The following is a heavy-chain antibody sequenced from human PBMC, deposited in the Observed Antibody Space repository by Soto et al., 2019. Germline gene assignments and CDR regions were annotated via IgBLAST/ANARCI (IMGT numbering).Heavy chain of an antibody. J-gene: IGHJ6*02. CDR1: GGSMSRGGQS. V-gene: IGHV4-30-2*01. CDR3: ARAPPGPSPCWDV. CDR2: IYYTGST. Sequence: QVVLQESGPGLVKPSQTLSLTCAVSGGSMSRGGQSWSWIRQPPGKGLEWLGFIYYTGSTYYNPSLKSRVTLSVDRSKNQFSLNLTSVTAADTAMYFCARAPPGPSPCWDVWGQGTTVTVSS. D-gene: IGHD3-10*01.